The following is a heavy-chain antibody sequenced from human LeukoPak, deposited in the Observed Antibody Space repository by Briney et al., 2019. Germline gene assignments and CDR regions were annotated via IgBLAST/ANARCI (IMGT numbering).Heavy chain of an antibody. J-gene: IGHJ4*02. V-gene: IGHV3-66*01. D-gene: IGHD3-22*01. CDR2: IHSGGTT. Sequence: AGGSLRLSCAASGFTVSRNYMSWVRQAPGKGLEWVSVIHSGGTTYYADSVRDRFTISRDNSKNTLFLQMDSLRVGDTAAYYCARGARDYFELDYWGQGTLVTVSS. CDR3: ARGARDYFELDY. CDR1: GFTVSRNY.